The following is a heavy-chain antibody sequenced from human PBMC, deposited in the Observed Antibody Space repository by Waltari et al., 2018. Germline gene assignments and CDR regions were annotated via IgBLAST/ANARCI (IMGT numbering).Heavy chain of an antibody. CDR3: ATRGEDDPTLDY. J-gene: IGHJ4*02. CDR1: GFTFDDYG. CDR2: INWKGGST. V-gene: IGHV3-20*04. D-gene: IGHD3-16*01. Sequence: EVQLVESGGGVVRPGGSLRLSCAASGFTFDDYGMRWVRQAPGRGLGWVAGINWKGGSTGYAESVKGRCTSSRDNAKNSLYLQMNSLRAEDTALYYCATRGEDDPTLDYWGQGTLVTVSS.